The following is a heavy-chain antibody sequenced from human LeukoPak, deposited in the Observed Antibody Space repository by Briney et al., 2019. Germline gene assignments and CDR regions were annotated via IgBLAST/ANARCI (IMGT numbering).Heavy chain of an antibody. Sequence: QSGGSLRLSCAASGFTFSSYGMHWVRQAPGKGLEWVAVISYDGSNKYYADSVKGRFTISRDNSKNTLYLQMNSLRAEDTAVYYCARGAITGPYYYYGMDVWGQGTTVTVSS. J-gene: IGHJ6*02. CDR2: ISYDGSNK. CDR3: ARGAITGPYYYYGMDV. D-gene: IGHD1-20*01. V-gene: IGHV3-30*03. CDR1: GFTFSSYG.